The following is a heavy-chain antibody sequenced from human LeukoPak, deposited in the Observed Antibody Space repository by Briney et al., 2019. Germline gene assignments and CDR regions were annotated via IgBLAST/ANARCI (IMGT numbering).Heavy chain of an antibody. Sequence: GGSLRLSCAASGFTFSSYWMSWVRQAPGKGLEWVSAISGSGGSTYYADSVKGRFTISRDNSKNTLYLQMNSLRAEDTAVYYCANSPYGSGSYLFDYWGQGTLVTVSS. CDR1: GFTFSSYW. V-gene: IGHV3-23*01. CDR3: ANSPYGSGSYLFDY. CDR2: ISGSGGST. J-gene: IGHJ4*02. D-gene: IGHD3-10*01.